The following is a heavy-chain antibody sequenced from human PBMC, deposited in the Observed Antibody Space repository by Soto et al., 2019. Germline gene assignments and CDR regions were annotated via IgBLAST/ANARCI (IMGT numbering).Heavy chain of an antibody. V-gene: IGHV1-18*01. Sequence: ASVKVSCKASGYTFTSYGISWVRQAPGQGLEWMGWISAYNGNTNYAQKLQGRVTMTTDTSTSTAYMELRSLRSDDTAVYYCARVGYCTNGVCYLYFDYWGQGTLVTVSS. D-gene: IGHD2-8*01. CDR3: ARVGYCTNGVCYLYFDY. J-gene: IGHJ4*02. CDR1: GYTFTSYG. CDR2: ISAYNGNT.